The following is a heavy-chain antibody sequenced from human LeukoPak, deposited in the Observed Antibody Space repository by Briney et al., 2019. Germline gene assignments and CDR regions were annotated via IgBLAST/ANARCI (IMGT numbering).Heavy chain of an antibody. Sequence: GESPKISCKGSGYRFTNYWIGWVRQMPGKGLEWMGIIYPGDSDTRYSPSFQGQVTISADKSISTAYLQWSSLKASDTAMYYCARQDYYDSSGIYGYWGQGTLVTVSS. J-gene: IGHJ4*02. CDR1: GYRFTNYW. D-gene: IGHD3-22*01. CDR2: IYPGDSDT. V-gene: IGHV5-51*01. CDR3: ARQDYYDSSGIYGY.